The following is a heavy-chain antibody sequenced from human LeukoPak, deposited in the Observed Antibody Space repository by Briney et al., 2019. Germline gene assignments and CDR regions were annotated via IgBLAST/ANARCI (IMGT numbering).Heavy chain of an antibody. CDR3: AKGNYDILTGYLYYFDY. CDR1: GFTFSSYG. Sequence: PGGSLRLSCAASGFTFSSYGMSWVRQAPGKGLEWVSAISGSGTSTYYADSVKGRFTISRDNSKNTLYLQMNSLRAEDTAVYYCAKGNYDILTGYLYYFDYWGQGTLVTDSS. CDR2: ISGSGTST. J-gene: IGHJ4*02. D-gene: IGHD3-9*01. V-gene: IGHV3-23*01.